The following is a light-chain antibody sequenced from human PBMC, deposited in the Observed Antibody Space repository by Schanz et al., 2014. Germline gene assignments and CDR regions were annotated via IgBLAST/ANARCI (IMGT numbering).Light chain of an antibody. CDR3: SSYTSSSTLVYV. CDR2: EVS. J-gene: IGLJ1*01. V-gene: IGLV2-8*01. Sequence: QSALTQPPSASGSLGQSVTISCTGTSSDVGGYNYVSWYQQHPGKAPKVMIYEVSKRPSGVPDRFSGSKSGNTASLTVSGLQADDEADYYCSSYTSSSTLVYVFGTGTKLTVL. CDR1: SSDVGGYNY.